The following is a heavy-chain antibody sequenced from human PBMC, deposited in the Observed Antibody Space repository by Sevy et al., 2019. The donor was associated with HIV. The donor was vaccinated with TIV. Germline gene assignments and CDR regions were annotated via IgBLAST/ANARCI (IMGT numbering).Heavy chain of an antibody. D-gene: IGHD3-10*01. Sequence: SETLSLTCTVSGGSISSYYWSWIRQPPGKGLEWIGYIYYRGSTNYNPSLKSRVTISVDTSKNQFSRKLGSVTAADTAVYYCARDRGTGKGYYYYGMDVWGQGTTVTVSS. V-gene: IGHV4-59*01. CDR3: ARDRGTGKGYYYYGMDV. J-gene: IGHJ6*02. CDR1: GGSISSYY. CDR2: IYYRGST.